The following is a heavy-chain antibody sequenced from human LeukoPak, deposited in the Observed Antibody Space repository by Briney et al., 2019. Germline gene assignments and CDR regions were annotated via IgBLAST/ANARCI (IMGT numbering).Heavy chain of an antibody. CDR3: ATTKPNWGAFDY. V-gene: IGHV1-8*01. CDR2: MNPNSGNT. J-gene: IGHJ4*02. D-gene: IGHD7-27*01. CDR1: GGTFTTYD. Sequence: ASVKVSCKASGGTFTTYDIHWVRQAPGQGLEWMGWMNPNSGNTGYAQKFQGRVTMTRNTSISAAYMDLSSLRSEDTAVYYCATTKPNWGAFDYWGQGTLVTVSS.